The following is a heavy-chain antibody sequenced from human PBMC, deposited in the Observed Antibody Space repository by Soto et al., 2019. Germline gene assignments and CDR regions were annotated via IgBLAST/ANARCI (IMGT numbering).Heavy chain of an antibody. D-gene: IGHD3-10*01. J-gene: IGHJ6*02. V-gene: IGHV3-30*18. CDR1: GFTFSSYG. Sequence: QVQLVESGGGVVQPGRSLRLSCAASGFTFSSYGVHWVRQAPGKGLEWVAVISYDGSNKYYADSVKGRFTISRDNSKNTLYLQMNSLRAEDTAVYYCAKDGYGSGSYYYGMDVWGQGTTVTVSS. CDR3: AKDGYGSGSYYYGMDV. CDR2: ISYDGSNK.